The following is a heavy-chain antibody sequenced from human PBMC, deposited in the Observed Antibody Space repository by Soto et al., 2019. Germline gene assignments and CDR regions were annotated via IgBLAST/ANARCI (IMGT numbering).Heavy chain of an antibody. CDR1: GLSLSTSGVG. V-gene: IGHV2-5*02. D-gene: IGHD3-9*01. Sequence: QSTLKESGPTLVRPTQTLTLTCAFSGLSLSTSGVGVGWIRQPPGKALEWLAVIYWDDSKHYSPSLRSRLTITKDTSKNQVVLTMTNMDPMDTGTYYCAHKGPEDWPLDYWGQGTLVTVSS. CDR2: IYWDDSK. CDR3: AHKGPEDWPLDY. J-gene: IGHJ4*02.